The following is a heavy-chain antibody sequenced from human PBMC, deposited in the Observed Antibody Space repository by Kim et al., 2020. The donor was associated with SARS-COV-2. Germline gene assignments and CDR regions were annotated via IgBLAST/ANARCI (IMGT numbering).Heavy chain of an antibody. CDR2: IYYSGST. CDR1: GGSISSGGYY. Sequence: SETLSLTCTVSGGSISSGGYYWSWIRQHPGKGLEWIGYIYYSGSTYYNPSLKSRVTISVDTSKNQFSLKLSSVTAADTAVYYCARAPITMIVVIYAFHIWGQGTMVTVSS. D-gene: IGHD3-22*01. CDR3: ARAPITMIVVIYAFHI. V-gene: IGHV4-31*03. J-gene: IGHJ3*02.